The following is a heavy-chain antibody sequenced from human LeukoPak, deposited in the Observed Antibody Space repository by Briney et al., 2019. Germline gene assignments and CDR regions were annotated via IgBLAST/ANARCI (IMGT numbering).Heavy chain of an antibody. D-gene: IGHD4/OR15-4a*01. Sequence: GGSLRLSCTVSGFTLSSYEMSWIRQAPGKGLEWVSSVDYSADSTHYADSVMGRFTISRDNSKNTLYLQMNSLRAEDTAVYYCAKDDANDAFDIWGQGTMVTVSS. CDR3: AKDDANDAFDI. CDR2: VDYSADST. CDR1: GFTLSSYE. V-gene: IGHV3-23*01. J-gene: IGHJ3*02.